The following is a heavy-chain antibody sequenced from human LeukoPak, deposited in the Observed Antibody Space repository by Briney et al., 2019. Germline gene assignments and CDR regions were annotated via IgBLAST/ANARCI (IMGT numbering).Heavy chain of an antibody. Sequence: GGSLRLSCAASGFTFSNYAMTWVRQAPGKGLEWVSILSDSGVYTYYADSVKGWFTISRDNSNNMLYLQMNSLRAEDTAVYYCAKKAHYDAYAKYFDYWGQGTLVTVSS. D-gene: IGHD4-17*01. CDR3: AKKAHYDAYAKYFDY. CDR1: GFTFSNYA. CDR2: LSDSGVYT. V-gene: IGHV3-23*01. J-gene: IGHJ4*02.